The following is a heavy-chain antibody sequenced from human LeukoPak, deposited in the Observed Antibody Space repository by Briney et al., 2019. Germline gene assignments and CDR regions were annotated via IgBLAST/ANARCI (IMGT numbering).Heavy chain of an antibody. V-gene: IGHV4-59*01. Sequence: SETLSLTCTVSGGSISSYYWSWIRQPPGKGLEWIGYIYNSGSTNYNPSLKSRVTISVDTSKNQFSLKLSSVTAADTAVYYCARDRDYYDSSGYPRPYNWFDPWGQGTLVTVSS. J-gene: IGHJ5*02. CDR1: GGSISSYY. CDR2: IYNSGST. CDR3: ARDRDYYDSSGYPRPYNWFDP. D-gene: IGHD3-22*01.